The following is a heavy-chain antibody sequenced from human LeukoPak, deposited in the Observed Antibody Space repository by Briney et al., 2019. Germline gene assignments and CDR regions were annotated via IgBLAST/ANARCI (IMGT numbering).Heavy chain of an antibody. CDR2: ISPYNGDT. CDR3: ATDLGSGVVPRHYYYYGMDV. D-gene: IGHD6-19*01. V-gene: IGHV1-18*01. CDR1: GYDFTSVG. J-gene: IGHJ6*02. Sequence: GASVKVSCKASGYDFTSVGITWVRQAPGQGLEWMGWISPYNGDTRYVQKLQGRVTMTEDTSTDTAYMELSSLRSEDTAVYYCATDLGSGVVPRHYYYYGMDVWGQGTTVTVSS.